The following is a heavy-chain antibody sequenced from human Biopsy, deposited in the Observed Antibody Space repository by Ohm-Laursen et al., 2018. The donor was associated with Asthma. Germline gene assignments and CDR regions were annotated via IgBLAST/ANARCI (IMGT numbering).Heavy chain of an antibody. CDR2: VSSDGHNK. CDR1: GFVFSQCG. D-gene: IGHD3-22*01. J-gene: IGHJ3*02. V-gene: IGHV3-30*03. Sequence: SLRLSCAASGFVFSQCGMHWVRQGPGKGLEWVALVSSDGHNKYYEDSVKGRFTISRDNSRNRLYLQINRLTVEDSAEYFCARQSGQDYGDSSGFDIWGQGTKVAVSS. CDR3: ARQSGQDYGDSSGFDI.